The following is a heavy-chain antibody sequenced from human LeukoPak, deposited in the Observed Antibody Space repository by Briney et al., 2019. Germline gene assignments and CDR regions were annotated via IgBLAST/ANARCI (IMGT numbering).Heavy chain of an antibody. CDR1: GDSISTSKSY. Sequence: SDTLSLTCTVSGDSISTSKSYWGWIRQPPLKGLEWIGSIYYTGNTYYNASLKSRVTISVDTSKNQFSLSLTSVTAADTAVYYCARRGSGWYYFDYWGQGTLVTVSS. CDR2: IYYTGNT. V-gene: IGHV4-39*01. J-gene: IGHJ4*02. D-gene: IGHD6-19*01. CDR3: ARRGSGWYYFDY.